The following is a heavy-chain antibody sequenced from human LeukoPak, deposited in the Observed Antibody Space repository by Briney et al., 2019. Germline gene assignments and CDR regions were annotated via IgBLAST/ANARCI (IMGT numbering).Heavy chain of an antibody. CDR1: AGSFSGYY. CDR3: VRGSGSWWANWFDP. V-gene: IGHV4-34*01. D-gene: IGHD6-13*01. J-gene: IGHJ5*02. CDR2: INHSGST. Sequence: KPSESRSLTWAVDAGSFSGYYWSWVRQPPGKGLEWIGEINHSGSTNYNPSLTSRVTISVDTPKNQFSLKLSSVTAADPAVYYCVRGSGSWWANWFDPWGQGTMVTVSS.